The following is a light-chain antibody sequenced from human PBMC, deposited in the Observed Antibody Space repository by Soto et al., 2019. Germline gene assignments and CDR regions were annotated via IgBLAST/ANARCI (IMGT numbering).Light chain of an antibody. CDR2: GAS. J-gene: IGKJ5*01. V-gene: IGKV3-15*01. CDR3: QQYNNWPIP. Sequence: KQSPATVSLSTGERATLSCRASQSVSSNLAWYQQKPGQAPRLLIYGASTRATGIPARFSGSGSGTEFTLTISSLQSEDFAVYYCQQYNNWPIPFGQGTLPAI. CDR1: QSVSSN.